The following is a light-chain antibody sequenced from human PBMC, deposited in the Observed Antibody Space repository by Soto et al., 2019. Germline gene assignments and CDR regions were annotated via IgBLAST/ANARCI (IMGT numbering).Light chain of an antibody. CDR3: SSYTSSDTLL. V-gene: IGLV2-14*03. J-gene: IGLJ2*01. CDR2: DVS. CDR1: SSDVGGYNY. Sequence: QSALTQPASVSGSPGQSITISCTGTSSDVGGYNYVSWYQHHPGKAPKLMIYDVSNRPSGVSTRFSGSKSGNTASLTISGLQAEDEADYYCSSYTSSDTLLFGGGTKLTVL.